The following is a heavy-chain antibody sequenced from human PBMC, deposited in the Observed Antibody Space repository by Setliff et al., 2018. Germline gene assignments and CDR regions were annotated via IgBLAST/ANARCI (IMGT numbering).Heavy chain of an antibody. CDR2: INVANGNT. V-gene: IGHV1-3*01. CDR3: ARAGGPPGFDS. Sequence: ASVKVSCKASGYNFITYAIHWVRLAPGQGPEWLGWINVANGNTKNSRKFQERLTISRDTPASTAYMELRGLTSEDTGVYYCARAGGPPGFDSWGQGTLVTVSS. D-gene: IGHD1-1*01. CDR1: GYNFITYA. J-gene: IGHJ4*02.